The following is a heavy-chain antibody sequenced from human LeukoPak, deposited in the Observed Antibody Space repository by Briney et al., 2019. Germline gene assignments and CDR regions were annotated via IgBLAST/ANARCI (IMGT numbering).Heavy chain of an antibody. V-gene: IGHV3-74*01. D-gene: IGHD3-16*01. J-gene: IGHJ2*01. Sequence: PGGSLRFSCAASGFTFSIYWMHWVRQAPGKGLVWVSRINSDGGSTNYADSVKGRFTISRDNAKNTLYLQMNSLRAEDTAVYYCARDIYGYFDLWGRGTLVTVSS. CDR1: GFTFSIYW. CDR2: INSDGGST. CDR3: ARDIYGYFDL.